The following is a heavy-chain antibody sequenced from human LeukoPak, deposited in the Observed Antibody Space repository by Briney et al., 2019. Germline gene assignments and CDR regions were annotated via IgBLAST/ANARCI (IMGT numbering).Heavy chain of an antibody. CDR3: ARHYFVDFWSGYYAYHFDY. Sequence: SQTLSLTCTVSGGSISSGSYYWGWIRQPPGKGLEWIGSIDYSGSTHYNPSLKSRVTISVDTSKNQFSLKRSSVTAADTAVYYCARHYFVDFWSGYYAYHFDYWGQGTLVTVSS. V-gene: IGHV4-39*01. CDR1: GGSISSGSYY. D-gene: IGHD3-3*01. J-gene: IGHJ4*02. CDR2: IDYSGST.